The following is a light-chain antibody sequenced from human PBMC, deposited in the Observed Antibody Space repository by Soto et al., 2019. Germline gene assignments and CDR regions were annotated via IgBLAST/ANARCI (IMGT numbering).Light chain of an antibody. Sequence: QSVLTQPPSASGTPGQRVTISCSGSSSNIGSNTVNWYQQLPGTAPKLLISLNNQRPSGVPDRFSGSKSGTSASLAIRGLQSEDEAYYYCAAWDGGLNGYVFGPGSKLTVL. CDR1: SSNIGSNT. V-gene: IGLV1-44*01. CDR3: AAWDGGLNGYV. J-gene: IGLJ1*01. CDR2: LNN.